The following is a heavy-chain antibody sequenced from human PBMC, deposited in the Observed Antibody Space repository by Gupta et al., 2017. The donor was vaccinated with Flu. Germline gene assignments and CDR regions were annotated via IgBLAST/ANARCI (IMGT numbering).Heavy chain of an antibody. CDR2: INHSGSI. J-gene: IGHJ1*01. CDR3: ARGGIAAAGTEVITAKRWKYFQH. CDR1: GGSFSGYY. D-gene: IGHD6-13*01. Sequence: QVQLQQWGAGLLQPSETVSLTCAVDGGSFSGYYWSWIRQPPGKGREWLGEINHSGSINYNPSLKSRVTISVDTSKNQFSLKLSSGAAAETAVYYGARGGIAAAGTEVITAKRWKYFQHWGQGTLVTVSS. V-gene: IGHV4-34*01.